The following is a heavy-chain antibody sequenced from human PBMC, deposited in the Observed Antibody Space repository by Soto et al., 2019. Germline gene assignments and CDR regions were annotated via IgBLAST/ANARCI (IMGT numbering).Heavy chain of an antibody. J-gene: IGHJ4*02. V-gene: IGHV1-46*01. CDR3: ARGRGYTF. CDR2: INPDGGAT. D-gene: IGHD1-1*01. Sequence: QVQLLQSGAEVKKPGASVYISCKASGYPFSHYYMNWVRQAPGQGLEWMGKINPDGGATTFAQNFQGRVTFTSDASTGTAYKELSSLTSADTAVYYCARGRGYTFWGQGTLVSVSS. CDR1: GYPFSHYY.